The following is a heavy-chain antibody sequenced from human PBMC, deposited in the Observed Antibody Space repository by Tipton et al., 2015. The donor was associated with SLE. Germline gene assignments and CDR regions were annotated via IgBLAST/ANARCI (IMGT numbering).Heavy chain of an antibody. V-gene: IGHV4-31*03. CDR2: MYYIGNT. CDR3: AIDYGGNHRAFDF. CDR1: GGSINSGVYY. J-gene: IGHJ3*01. D-gene: IGHD4-23*01. Sequence: TLSLTCTVTGGSINSGVYYWSWIRQHPGKGLEWIGHMYYIGNTYHNPSLKSRVTILVDTSKSQFSLQLSSVTAADTAVYYCAIDYGGNHRAFDFWGQGTMVTVSS.